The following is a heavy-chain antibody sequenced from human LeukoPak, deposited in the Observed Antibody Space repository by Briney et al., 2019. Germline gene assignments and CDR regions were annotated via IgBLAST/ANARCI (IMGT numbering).Heavy chain of an antibody. D-gene: IGHD3-22*01. CDR3: ARDRNGDYYDSRGPFDY. CDR1: GFTFSSYA. J-gene: IGHJ4*02. Sequence: PGGSLRLSCAASGFTFSSYAMHWVRQAPGKGLEYVSAISSNGGSKYYANSVKGRFTISRDNSKNTLYLQMGSLRAEDMAVYYCARDRNGDYYDSRGPFDYWGQGTLVTVSS. V-gene: IGHV3-64*01. CDR2: ISSNGGSK.